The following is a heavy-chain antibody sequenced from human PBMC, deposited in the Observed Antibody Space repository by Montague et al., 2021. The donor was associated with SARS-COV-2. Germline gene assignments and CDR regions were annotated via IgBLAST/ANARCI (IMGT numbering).Heavy chain of an antibody. D-gene: IGHD3-10*01. Sequence: SETLSLTCTVSGGSITTNFWSWVRQPPGKGLEWVGNAYYTGRSXSXPSXXXRVLISVETSKNQVSLKLHSVTAADAAIYYCARDTFYYGSETNYVDTFDMWGRGTMVTVSS. CDR3: ARDTFYYGSETNYVDTFDM. J-gene: IGHJ3*02. CDR2: AYYTGRS. V-gene: IGHV4-59*01. CDR1: GGSITTNF.